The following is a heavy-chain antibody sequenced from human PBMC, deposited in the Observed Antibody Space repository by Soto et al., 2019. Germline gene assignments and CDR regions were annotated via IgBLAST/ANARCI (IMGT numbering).Heavy chain of an antibody. Sequence: ASVKVSCKASGYTFSDNQIHWVRRAPGQGLEWMGRINPKSGDTNYAQKFQGRVTMTRDTSIDTAYLELTGLASDDTATYYCARKHSLDYIRWGLDPWGQGTLVTVSS. CDR1: GYTFSDNQ. CDR2: INPKSGDT. D-gene: IGHD4-4*01. CDR3: ARKHSLDYIRWGLDP. J-gene: IGHJ5*02. V-gene: IGHV1-2*02.